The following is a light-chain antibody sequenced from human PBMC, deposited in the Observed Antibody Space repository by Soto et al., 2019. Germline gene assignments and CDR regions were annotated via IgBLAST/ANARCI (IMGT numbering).Light chain of an antibody. J-gene: IGKJ1*01. CDR1: QSISSY. CDR2: AAS. V-gene: IGKV1-39*01. Sequence: DIQMTQSPSSLSASVGDRVTITCRASQSISSYLNWYQQKPGKAPKLLIYAASSLQSGVPSRFSGSGSGTDFTPPISRLQPEDFATYYCQQSYSTPWTFGQGTKVEIK. CDR3: QQSYSTPWT.